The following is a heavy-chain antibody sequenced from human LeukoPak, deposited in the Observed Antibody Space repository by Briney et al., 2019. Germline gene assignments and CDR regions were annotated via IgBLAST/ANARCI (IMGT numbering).Heavy chain of an antibody. CDR2: ISSSSSYI. D-gene: IGHD3-22*01. CDR1: GFTFSSYS. CDR3: ASGYYYRGLFDY. Sequence: GGSLRLSCAASGFTFSSYSMNWVRQAPGKGLEWVSSISSSSSYIYYADSVKGRFTISRDNSKNTLYMQMNSLRAEDTAVYYCASGYYYRGLFDYWGQGTLVTVSS. V-gene: IGHV3-21*01. J-gene: IGHJ4*02.